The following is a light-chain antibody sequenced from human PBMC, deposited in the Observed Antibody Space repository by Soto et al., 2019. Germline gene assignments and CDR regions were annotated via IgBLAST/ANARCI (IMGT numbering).Light chain of an antibody. J-gene: IGLJ2*01. Sequence: NFMLTQPHSVSASPGKTVTISCTGSSGSIASNYVQWYQQRPGSAPTTVIYEDYQRPSGVPDRFSGSIDSSSNSASLTISGLQTEDEADYYCQSYDNNNVVFGGGTKLTVL. V-gene: IGLV6-57*02. CDR1: SGSIASNY. CDR2: EDY. CDR3: QSYDNNNVV.